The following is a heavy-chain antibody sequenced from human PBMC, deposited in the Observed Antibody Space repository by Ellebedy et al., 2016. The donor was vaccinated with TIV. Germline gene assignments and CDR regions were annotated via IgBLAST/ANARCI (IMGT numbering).Heavy chain of an antibody. CDR2: INPSGGST. CDR3: ARGSTSCYFRYCSPYYYYGMDV. Sequence: ASVKVSCXASGYTFTSYYMHWVRQAPGQGLEWMGIINPSGGSTSYAQKFQGRVTMTRDTSTSTAYMELRSLRSDDTAVYYCARGSTSCYFRYCSPYYYYGMDVWGQGTTVTVSS. V-gene: IGHV1-46*01. D-gene: IGHD2-2*01. CDR1: GYTFTSYY. J-gene: IGHJ6*02.